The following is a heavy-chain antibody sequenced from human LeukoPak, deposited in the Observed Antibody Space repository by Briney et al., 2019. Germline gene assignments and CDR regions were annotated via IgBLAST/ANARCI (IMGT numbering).Heavy chain of an antibody. V-gene: IGHV3-23*01. CDR1: GFNFDIFA. CDR3: AKGEMATSN. CDR2: LGRSGGSK. J-gene: IGHJ4*02. D-gene: IGHD5-24*01. Sequence: GGSLILSCVASGFNFDIFAMSWVRQSPGGGLEWVASLGRSGGSKNYADSVKGRFTISRDNSKNTVFLQTNSLRVEDAAIYYCAKGEMATSNWGQGTLVTVSS.